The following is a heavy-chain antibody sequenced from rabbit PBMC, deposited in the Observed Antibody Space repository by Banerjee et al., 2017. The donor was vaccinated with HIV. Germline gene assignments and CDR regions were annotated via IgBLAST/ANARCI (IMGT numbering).Heavy chain of an antibody. CDR1: GFSFSSTYW. D-gene: IGHD8-1*01. CDR3: ARTGSSYYLGFSL. CDR2: IDAGSSGSI. Sequence: QEQLEESGGGLVKPEGSLTLTCTASGFSFSSTYWPCWVRQAPGKGLEWIACIDAGSSGSIYYASWAKGRFTVSKTSSTTVTLQMTSLTAADTATYFCARTGSSYYLGFSLWGPGTLVTVS. J-gene: IGHJ4*01. V-gene: IGHV1S45*01.